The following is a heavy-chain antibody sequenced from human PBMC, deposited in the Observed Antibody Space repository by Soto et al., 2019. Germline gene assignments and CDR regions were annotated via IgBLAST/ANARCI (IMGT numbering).Heavy chain of an antibody. J-gene: IGHJ4*02. D-gene: IGHD2-15*01. V-gene: IGHV4-34*01. CDR2: INHSGST. CDR3: ARLLTCSGGSCYPRGLMPDRFRYFDY. CDR1: GGSFSGYY. Sequence: SETLSLTCAVYGGSFSGYYWSWIRQPPGKGLEWIGEINHSGSTNYNPSLKSRVTISVDTSKNQFSLKLSSVTAADTAVYYCARLLTCSGGSCYPRGLMPDRFRYFDYWGQGTLVTVSS.